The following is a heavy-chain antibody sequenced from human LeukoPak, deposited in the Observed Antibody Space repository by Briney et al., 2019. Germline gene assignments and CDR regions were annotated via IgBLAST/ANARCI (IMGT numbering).Heavy chain of an antibody. J-gene: IGHJ4*02. CDR1: GVSFSGYY. Sequence: SETLSLTCAVYGVSFSGYYWSWIRQPPGKGLEWIGEINHSGSTNYNPSLKSRVTISVDTSKNQFSLKLSSVTAADTAVYYCARVGYSSSSNDYWGRGTLVIVSS. CDR3: ARVGYSSSSNDY. CDR2: INHSGST. V-gene: IGHV4-34*01. D-gene: IGHD6-13*01.